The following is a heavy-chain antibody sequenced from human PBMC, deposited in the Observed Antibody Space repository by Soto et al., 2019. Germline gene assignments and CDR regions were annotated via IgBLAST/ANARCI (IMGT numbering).Heavy chain of an antibody. CDR3: AKQAVVVAATPWFDP. V-gene: IGHV3-23*01. Sequence: EVQLLESGGGLVQPGGSLRLSCAASGFTFSTCAMNWVRQAPGKGLEWVSSISGGGDRTYSGDSMKGRFTISRDNSKNTLYLQINSLRADDTAVYYCAKQAVVVAATPWFDPWGQGTLVTVSS. J-gene: IGHJ5*02. D-gene: IGHD2-15*01. CDR1: GFTFSTCA. CDR2: ISGGGDRT.